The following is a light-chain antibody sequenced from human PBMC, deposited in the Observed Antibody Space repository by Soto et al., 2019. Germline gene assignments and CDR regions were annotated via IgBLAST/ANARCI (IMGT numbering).Light chain of an antibody. CDR3: QSYDTSLSLV. J-gene: IGLJ3*02. CDR2: INT. Sequence: QSVLTQPPSVSGAPGQRVTISCTGSNSNIGAGYDVHWYQQLPGTAPKLLIYINTNRPSGVPDRFSVSRSGPSASLAITGLQAEDEADYYCQSYDTSLSLVFGGGTKVTVL. CDR1: NSNIGAGYD. V-gene: IGLV1-40*01.